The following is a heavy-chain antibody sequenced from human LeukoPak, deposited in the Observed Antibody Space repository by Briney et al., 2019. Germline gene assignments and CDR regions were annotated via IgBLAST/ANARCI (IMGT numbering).Heavy chain of an antibody. Sequence: SETLSLTCAVYGGSFRDYYWSWIRQPPGRGLEWIGEINHSGSTNYNPSLKSRVTISLDTSKNQFSLKLTSVTAADTAVYYCAKAPYLSSGSWGQGILVAVSS. V-gene: IGHV4-34*01. CDR3: AKAPYLSSGS. CDR2: INHSGST. J-gene: IGHJ3*01. CDR1: GGSFRDYY. D-gene: IGHD3-22*01.